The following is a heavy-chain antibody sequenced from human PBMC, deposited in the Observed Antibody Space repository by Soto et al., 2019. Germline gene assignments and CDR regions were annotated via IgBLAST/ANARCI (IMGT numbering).Heavy chain of an antibody. V-gene: IGHV2-5*02. CDR3: AHRLASPYYYDSRGSSFDY. D-gene: IGHD3-22*01. Sequence: QITLKESGPTLVKPTQTLTLTCTVSGFSLITTGVAVGGIRQPPGKALEWLTLIYWDDDKRYSPSLKSRLTITQETYKNQVVLTMTNMDPVDTATYYCAHRLASPYYYDSRGSSFDYWGQGTLVTVSS. J-gene: IGHJ4*02. CDR2: IYWDDDK. CDR1: GFSLITTGVA.